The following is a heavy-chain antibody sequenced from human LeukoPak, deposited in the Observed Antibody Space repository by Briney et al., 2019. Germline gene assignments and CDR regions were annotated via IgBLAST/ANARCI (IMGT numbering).Heavy chain of an antibody. D-gene: IGHD2-2*01. J-gene: IGHJ6*02. CDR3: ARHCSSTSCLNYYYYGMDV. CDR1: GGSISSYY. CDR2: IYYSGST. Sequence: SETLSLSCTVSGGSISSYYWNWIRQPPGKGLEWIGYIYYSGSTNYNPSLKSRVTISVDTSKNQFSLKLSSVTAADTAVYYCARHCSSTSCLNYYYYGMDVWGQGTTVTVSS. V-gene: IGHV4-59*08.